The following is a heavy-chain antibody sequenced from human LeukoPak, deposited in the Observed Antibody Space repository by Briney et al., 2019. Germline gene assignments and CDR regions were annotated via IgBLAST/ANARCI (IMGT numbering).Heavy chain of an antibody. CDR1: GYTFTSYG. CDR3: ARDRGYSGYAEYYFDY. Sequence: ASVTVSCKASGYTFTSYGISWVRQAPGQGLEWMGWISAHNGNTKNAQKVQGRVTMTTDTSTRTAYMELRSLRSDDTAVYYCARDRGYSGYAEYYFDYWGQGTLVTVSS. CDR2: ISAHNGNT. D-gene: IGHD5-12*01. V-gene: IGHV1-18*01. J-gene: IGHJ4*02.